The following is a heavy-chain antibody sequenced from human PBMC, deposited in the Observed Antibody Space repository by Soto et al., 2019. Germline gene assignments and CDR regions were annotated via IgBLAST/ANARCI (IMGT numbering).Heavy chain of an antibody. CDR1: GFTFSSYA. V-gene: IGHV3-23*01. CDR3: AKEGEHSSGWANFDY. J-gene: IGHJ4*02. Sequence: GGSLRLSCAASGFTFSSYAMSWVSQAPGKGLEWVSAISGSGGSTYYADSVKGRFTIPRDNSKNTLYLQMNSLRAEDTAVYYCAKEGEHSSGWANFDYWGQGTLVTSPQ. D-gene: IGHD6-19*01. CDR2: ISGSGGST.